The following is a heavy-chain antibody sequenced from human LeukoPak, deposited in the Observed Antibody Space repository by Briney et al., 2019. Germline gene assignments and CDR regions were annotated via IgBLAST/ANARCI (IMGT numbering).Heavy chain of an antibody. D-gene: IGHD6-19*01. CDR1: GFTLNSYA. Sequence: GGSLRLSCAASGFTLNSYAMYWVRQAPGKGLEWVSGIFGSGGSAHYADSVKGRFTISRDNSKNTVYLQMDSLRVDDTAVYYCGKTTSGYSSGRYPGWPVDYWGQGTLVTVSS. CDR3: GKTTSGYSSGRYPGWPVDY. V-gene: IGHV3-23*01. CDR2: IFGSGGSA. J-gene: IGHJ4*02.